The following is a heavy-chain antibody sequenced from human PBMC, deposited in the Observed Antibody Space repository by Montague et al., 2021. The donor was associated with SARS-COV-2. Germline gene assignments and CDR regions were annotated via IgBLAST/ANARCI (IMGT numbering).Heavy chain of an antibody. Sequence: CAISGDSVSSNSAAWNWIRQSPSRGLEWLGRTYYRSKWHNDYAVXVKSRITINPDTSKNQFSLQLKSVTPEDTAVYYCARGWVATIPHMDNWGQGSLVTVSS. CDR3: ARGWVATIPHMDN. CDR1: GDSVSSNSAA. J-gene: IGHJ4*02. V-gene: IGHV6-1*01. D-gene: IGHD5-12*01. CDR2: TYYRSKWHN.